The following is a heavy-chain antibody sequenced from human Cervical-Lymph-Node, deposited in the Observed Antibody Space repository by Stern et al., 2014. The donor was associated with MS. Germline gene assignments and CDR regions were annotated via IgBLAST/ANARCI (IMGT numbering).Heavy chain of an antibody. V-gene: IGHV4-31*02. Sequence: QEQLQESGPGLVKPSQTLSLTCTVSGDSINSGGYYWSWIRQHPGKGLEWLGYIYYSGNTYYNPSLKSRLTIAMEKSKNQFSLNLSSVTAADTAVYYCARAPYCSTGRCYFSWYFDLWGRGTLVTVSS. J-gene: IGHJ2*01. CDR1: GDSINSGGYY. D-gene: IGHD2-2*01. CDR2: IYYSGNT. CDR3: ARAPYCSTGRCYFSWYFDL.